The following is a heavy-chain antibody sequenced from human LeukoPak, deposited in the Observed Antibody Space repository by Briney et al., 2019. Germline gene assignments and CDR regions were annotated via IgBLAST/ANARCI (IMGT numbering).Heavy chain of an antibody. Sequence: GASVKVSCKASGGTFNNYAISWVRQAPGQGLEWMGGTIPMFGTAKYAQNFQDRVTVITDESTGTAYMELSSLRSEDTAVYYCAIPRGPMGTLVHGGFEIWGQGTMVTVSS. J-gene: IGHJ3*02. CDR3: AIPRGPMGTLVHGGFEI. D-gene: IGHD5-24*01. V-gene: IGHV1-69*05. CDR1: GGTFNNYA. CDR2: TIPMFGTA.